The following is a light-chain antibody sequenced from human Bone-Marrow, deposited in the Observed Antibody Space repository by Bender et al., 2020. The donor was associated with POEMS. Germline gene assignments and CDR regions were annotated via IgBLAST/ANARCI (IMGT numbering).Light chain of an antibody. V-gene: IGLV2-8*01. Sequence: QSALTQPPSASGSPGQSVAISCTGSSSDVGGYNYVSWYQQHPGKAPKLMIYEVDKRPSGVPDRFSGSQSGNSASLTVSGLQAEDEADYYCSSYVGSSNFIFGTGTKVTVL. CDR3: SSYVGSSNFI. CDR1: SSDVGGYNY. J-gene: IGLJ1*01. CDR2: EVD.